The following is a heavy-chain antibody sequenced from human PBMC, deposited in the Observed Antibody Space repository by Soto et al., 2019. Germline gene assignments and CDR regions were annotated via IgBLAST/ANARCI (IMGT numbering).Heavy chain of an antibody. CDR3: ARDISDIVVVPAAPSHYHGMDV. Sequence: PRWSLRLSCAASGFTFSSYAMHWFRQAPGKGLEWVAVISYDGSNKYYADSVKGRFTISRDNSKNTLYLQMNSLRAEDTAVYYCARDISDIVVVPAAPSHYHGMDVWGQGTTVTVSS. V-gene: IGHV3-30-3*01. D-gene: IGHD2-2*01. CDR1: GFTFSSYA. J-gene: IGHJ6*02. CDR2: ISYDGSNK.